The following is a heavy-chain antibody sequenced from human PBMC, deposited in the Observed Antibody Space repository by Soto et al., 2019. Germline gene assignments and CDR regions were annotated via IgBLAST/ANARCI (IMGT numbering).Heavy chain of an antibody. CDR3: ARATGIAAAGTDYYGMDV. Sequence: QVQLVQSGAEVKKPGASVKVSCKASGYTFTSYGISWVRQAPGQGLEWMGWISAYNGNTNYAQKLQGRVTMTTDTSTSTAYMELRSLRSGDTAVYYRARATGIAAAGTDYYGMDVWGQGTTVTVSS. D-gene: IGHD6-13*01. J-gene: IGHJ6*02. V-gene: IGHV1-18*04. CDR1: GYTFTSYG. CDR2: ISAYNGNT.